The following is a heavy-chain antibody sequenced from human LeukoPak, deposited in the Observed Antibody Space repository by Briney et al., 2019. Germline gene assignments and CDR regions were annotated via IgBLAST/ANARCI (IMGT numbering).Heavy chain of an antibody. J-gene: IGHJ4*02. CDR1: GYTFTSYG. CDR3: ARDRYYGSGSYYFDY. D-gene: IGHD3-10*01. V-gene: IGHV7-4-1*02. Sequence: ASVKVSCKASGYTFTSYGISWVRQAPGQGLEWMGWINTNTGNPTYAQGFTGQFVFSLDTSVSTAYLQISSLKADDTAVYYCARDRYYGSGSYYFDYWGQGTLVTVSS. CDR2: INTNTGNP.